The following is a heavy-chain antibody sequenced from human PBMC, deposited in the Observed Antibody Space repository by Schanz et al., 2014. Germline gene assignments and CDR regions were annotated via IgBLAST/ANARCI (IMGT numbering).Heavy chain of an antibody. J-gene: IGHJ5*02. D-gene: IGHD5-12*01. CDR1: GGSISSATYY. V-gene: IGHV4-61*02. Sequence: QVQLQQWGAGLLKPSETLSLTCAVSGGSISSATYYWSWVRQPAGKGLEWIGRIYSRGSSTYNPSLRSRVTISTDTPNTQSSLKLNSVTAADTAVYYCARGGSVATIAPYTWFDPWGQGTLVTVSS. CDR3: ARGGSVATIAPYTWFDP. CDR2: IYSRGSS.